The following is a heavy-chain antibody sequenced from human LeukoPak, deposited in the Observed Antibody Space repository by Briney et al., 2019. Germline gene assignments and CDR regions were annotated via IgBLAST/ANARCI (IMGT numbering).Heavy chain of an antibody. J-gene: IGHJ4*02. CDR2: ISGSGGST. Sequence: GGSLRLSCAASGFTFSSYAMSWVRQAPGKGLEWVSAISGSGGSTYYADSVKGRFTISRDNSKNTLYLQMNSLRAEDTAVYYCAKGSIGYCSSTSCYTYGYWGQGTLVTVSS. D-gene: IGHD2-2*02. CDR3: AKGSIGYCSSTSCYTYGY. V-gene: IGHV3-23*01. CDR1: GFTFSSYA.